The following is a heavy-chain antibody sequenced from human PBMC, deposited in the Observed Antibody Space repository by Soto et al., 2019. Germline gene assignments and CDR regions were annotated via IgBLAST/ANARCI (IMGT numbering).Heavy chain of an antibody. CDR2: INPSSGGA. CDR3: ARDAAMGDYYHYGMDV. J-gene: IGHJ6*02. V-gene: IGHV1-2*04. D-gene: IGHD5-18*01. Sequence: GASVKVSCKASGYTFTGYYLHWVRQAPGQGLEWMGWINPSSGGANIAQKFQGWVTMTRDTSIDTAYMELTRLRSDDTAVCYCARDAAMGDYYHYGMDVWGQGTPVTV. CDR1: GYTFTGYY.